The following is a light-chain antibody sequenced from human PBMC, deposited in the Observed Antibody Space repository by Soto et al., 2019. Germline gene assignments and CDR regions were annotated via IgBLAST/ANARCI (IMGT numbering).Light chain of an antibody. J-gene: IGKJ1*01. CDR1: RSLSDNH. CDR2: NSS. CDR3: QLHTTYPRP. V-gene: IGKV3-20*01. Sequence: EIVLTQSPGTLSLSPGETAALSCRASRSLSDNHLAWYQQRPGQAPRLLIYNSSSRAAGIPDRFRGSGSGTDFTLTIRRLEPEDFGVYYCQLHTTYPRPFGQGTKVEVK.